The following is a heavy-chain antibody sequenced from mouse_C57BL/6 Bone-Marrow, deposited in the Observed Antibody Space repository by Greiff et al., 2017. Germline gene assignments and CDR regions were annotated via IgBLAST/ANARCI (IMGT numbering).Heavy chain of an antibody. J-gene: IGHJ3*01. V-gene: IGHV10-1*01. Sequence: EVKLMESGGGLVQPKGSLKLSCAASGFSFNTYAMNWVRQAPGKGLEWVARIRSKSNNYATYYADTVKDRIPISIDDSESLLYLQINNLKTEDTAMDYCVRLIVVWGQGTLVTVSA. CDR2: IRSKSNNYAT. CDR1: GFSFNTYA. CDR3: VRLIVV. D-gene: IGHD1-1*01.